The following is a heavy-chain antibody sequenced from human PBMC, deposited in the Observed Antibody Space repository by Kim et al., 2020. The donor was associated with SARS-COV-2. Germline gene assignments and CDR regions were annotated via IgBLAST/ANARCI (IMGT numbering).Heavy chain of an antibody. Sequence: SETLSLTCAVYGGSFSGYYWSWIRQPPGKGLEWIGEINHSGSTNYNPSLKSRVTISVDTSKNQFSLKLSSVTAADTAVYYCARGRGWAWTYYGMDVWGQGTTVTVSS. CDR3: ARGRGWAWTYYGMDV. CDR1: GGSFSGYY. D-gene: IGHD1-1*01. J-gene: IGHJ6*02. CDR2: INHSGST. V-gene: IGHV4-34*01.